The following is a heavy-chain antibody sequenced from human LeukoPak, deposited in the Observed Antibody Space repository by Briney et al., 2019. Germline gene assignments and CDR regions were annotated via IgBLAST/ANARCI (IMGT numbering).Heavy chain of an antibody. J-gene: IGHJ3*02. CDR3: ARDRSRYSSGTKNAFDI. Sequence: SETLSLTCTVSGGSISSYYWSWVRQPAGKGLEWIGRIYTSGSTNYNPSLKSRVTMSVDTSKNQFSLKLSSVTAADTAVYYCARDRSRYSSGTKNAFDIWGQGTMVTVSS. V-gene: IGHV4-4*07. CDR1: GGSISSYY. CDR2: IYTSGST. D-gene: IGHD6-19*01.